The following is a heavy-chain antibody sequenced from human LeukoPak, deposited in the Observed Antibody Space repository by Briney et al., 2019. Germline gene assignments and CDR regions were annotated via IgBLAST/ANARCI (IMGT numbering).Heavy chain of an antibody. J-gene: IGHJ6*02. CDR3: ARGYGSGSYGGYYYYYGMDV. CDR2: IYYRGST. Sequence: PSGTLSLTCTVFGGSISSYYWSWIRQPPGKGLEWIGYIYYRGSTNYNPSLKSLVTISVDTSKNQFSLKLSSVTAADTAVYYCARGYGSGSYGGYYYYYGMDVWGQGTTVTVSS. CDR1: GGSISSYY. V-gene: IGHV4-59*01. D-gene: IGHD3-10*01.